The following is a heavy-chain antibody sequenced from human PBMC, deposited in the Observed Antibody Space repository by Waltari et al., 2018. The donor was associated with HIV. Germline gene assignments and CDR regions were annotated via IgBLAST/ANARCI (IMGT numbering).Heavy chain of an antibody. D-gene: IGHD3-16*01. CDR3: ARAVGYDYVWGSYADF. Sequence: QVQLHQWGAGLLKPSETLSLTCAVYNDDGPSFSDYWWSFRVYYWTWMRQSPVKGLEWIGEVDHTGSTNYNGAFRGRVSVSVDTSKKQFSLRLSSVSDADTAVYFCARAVGYDYVWGSYADFWAQGTLVTVSS. CDR2: VDHTGST. J-gene: IGHJ4*02. V-gene: IGHV4-34*01. CDR1: NDDGPSFSDYWWSFRVYY.